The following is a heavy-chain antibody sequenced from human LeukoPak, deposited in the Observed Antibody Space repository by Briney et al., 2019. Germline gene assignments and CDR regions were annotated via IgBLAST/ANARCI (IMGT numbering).Heavy chain of an antibody. CDR1: GGSISSGSYY. D-gene: IGHD2-2*01. Sequence: SQTLSLTCTVSGGSISSGSYYWSWIRQPPGKGLEWVGEINHSGSTNYNPSLKSRVTISVDTSKNQFSLKLSSVTAADTAVYYCARYGIVVVPAGMDVWGKGTTVTISS. CDR3: ARYGIVVVPAGMDV. J-gene: IGHJ6*03. V-gene: IGHV4-39*07. CDR2: INHSGST.